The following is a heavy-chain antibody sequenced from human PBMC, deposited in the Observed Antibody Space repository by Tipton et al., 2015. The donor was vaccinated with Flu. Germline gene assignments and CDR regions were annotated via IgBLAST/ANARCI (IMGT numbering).Heavy chain of an antibody. CDR2: ISSSGTTI. J-gene: IGHJ4*02. CDR1: GFTFSSYE. Sequence: QLVQSGGGLVQPGGSLRLSCAASGFTFSSYEMNWVRQAPGKGLEWVSYISSSGTTISYADSVKGRFTISRDNAKNSLSLQMNSLRAEDTAVYYCASLTGDDYWGQGTLVTVSS. CDR3: ASLTGDDY. D-gene: IGHD7-27*01. V-gene: IGHV3-48*03.